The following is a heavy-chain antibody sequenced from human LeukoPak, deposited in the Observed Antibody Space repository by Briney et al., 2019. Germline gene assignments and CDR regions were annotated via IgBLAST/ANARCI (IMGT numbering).Heavy chain of an antibody. CDR1: GFTFSSYA. D-gene: IGHD1-26*01. Sequence: GGSLRLSCAASGFTFSSYAMSWVRQAPGKGMEWVSAISGSGGSTDYADSAKGRFTISRDNSKNTVYLQMNSLRAEDTAVYYCATRGSYREFDYWGQGTLVIVSS. J-gene: IGHJ4*02. V-gene: IGHV3-23*01. CDR2: ISGSGGST. CDR3: ATRGSYREFDY.